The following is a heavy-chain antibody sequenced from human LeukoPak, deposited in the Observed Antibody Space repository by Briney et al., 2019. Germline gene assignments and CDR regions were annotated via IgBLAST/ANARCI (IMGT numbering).Heavy chain of an antibody. D-gene: IGHD2-21*02. J-gene: IGHJ4*02. CDR2: IRYDGSNK. V-gene: IGHV3-30*02. CDR1: GFTFSSYG. Sequence: PGGSLRLSCAASGFTFSSYGMHWVRQAPGKGLEWVAFIRYDGSNKYYADSMKGRFTISRDNAKNSLYLEMNSLRVEDTGVYFCARECLLPERCLEYWGQGTLVTVSS. CDR3: ARECLLPERCLEY.